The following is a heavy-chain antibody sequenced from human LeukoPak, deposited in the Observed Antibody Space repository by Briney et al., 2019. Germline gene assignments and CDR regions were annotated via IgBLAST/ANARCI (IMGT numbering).Heavy chain of an antibody. J-gene: IGHJ1*01. D-gene: IGHD4-17*01. CDR2: NSSSSRHI. V-gene: IGHV3-21*04. CDR1: GFTFSSYS. Sequence: KPGGSLRLSCAASGFTFSSYSMNWVRQAPGKGLEWVSSNSSSSRHIYYADSVKGRFTIFRDDAKNSLFLQMDSLRVEDTAMYYCVRDFSTVTTAYLHHWGQGTLLTVSS. CDR3: VRDFSTVTTAYLHH.